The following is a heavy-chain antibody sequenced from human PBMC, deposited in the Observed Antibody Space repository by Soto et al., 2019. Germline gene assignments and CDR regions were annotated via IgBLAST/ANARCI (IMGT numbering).Heavy chain of an antibody. CDR3: AREGYCSGGSCLNWFDP. Sequence: QVQLVQSGAEVKKPGSSVKVSCKASGGTFRSYAISWVRQAPGQGLEWRGGIIPIFGTANYAQKFQGRVTSTADESTSTAYMELSSLRSEDTAGYYCAREGYCSGGSCLNWFDPWGQGTLVTVSS. CDR2: IIPIFGTA. CDR1: GGTFRSYA. D-gene: IGHD2-15*01. V-gene: IGHV1-69*01. J-gene: IGHJ5*02.